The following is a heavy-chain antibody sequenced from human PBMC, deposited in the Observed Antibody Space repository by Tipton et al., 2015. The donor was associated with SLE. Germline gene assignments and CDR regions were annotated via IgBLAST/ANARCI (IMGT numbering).Heavy chain of an antibody. D-gene: IGHD2-8*02. Sequence: QSGPEVKKPGASVKVSCKASGFPFTDYHIIWVRQAPGQGLEWMGWISAYNGNTTYAQNLQGRVTMTTDTSSSTAYMELRSLSSDDTAIYYCARNYTGIYYFDFWVQGTLVTVSS. CDR3: ARNYTGIYYFDF. V-gene: IGHV1-18*01. J-gene: IGHJ4*02. CDR1: GFPFTDYH. CDR2: ISAYNGNT.